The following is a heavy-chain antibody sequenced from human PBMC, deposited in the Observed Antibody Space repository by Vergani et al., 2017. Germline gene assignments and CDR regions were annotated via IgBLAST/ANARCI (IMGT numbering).Heavy chain of an antibody. J-gene: IGHJ5*02. CDR1: GFTSSYYG. V-gene: IGHV3-9*02. Sequence: VHLVESGGGVVQPGRSRRLSCVVSGFTSSYYGMHWVRQAPGKGLEWVSGISWNSNSIGYADSVKGRFTISRDNAKNSLYLQMNSLRAEDTALYYCAKDLGTSSGGGWFDPWGQGTLVTVSS. CDR3: AKDLGTSSGGGWFDP. CDR2: ISWNSNSI. D-gene: IGHD6-6*01.